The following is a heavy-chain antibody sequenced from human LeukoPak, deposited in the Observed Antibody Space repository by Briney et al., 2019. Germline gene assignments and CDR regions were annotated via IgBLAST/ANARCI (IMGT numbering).Heavy chain of an antibody. V-gene: IGHV4-38-2*02. J-gene: IGHJ3*01. Sequence: PSETLSLTCTVSGDSITSPYYWGWIRQPPGKGLEWIGSVYHLGSTYYSPSLKSRVTMSVDTSKNQFSLKLTSVTAADTAVYYCASLPAIVTAFQFWGQGTMVTVS. CDR3: ASLPAIVTAFQF. CDR1: GDSITSPYY. CDR2: VYHLGST. D-gene: IGHD2/OR15-2a*01.